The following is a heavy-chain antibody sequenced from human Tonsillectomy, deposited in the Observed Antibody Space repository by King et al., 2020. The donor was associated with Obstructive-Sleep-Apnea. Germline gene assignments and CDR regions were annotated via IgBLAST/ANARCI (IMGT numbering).Heavy chain of an antibody. V-gene: IGHV4-34*01. D-gene: IGHD3-10*01. J-gene: IGHJ6*02. CDR3: ARGRYYGSGSYYSSNYYYYGMDV. Sequence: VQLQQWGAGLLKPSETLSLTCAVYGGSFSGYYWSWIRQPPGKGLEGIGEINHSGSTNYNPSLKSRVTISVDTSKNQFSLKLSSVTAADTAVYYCARGRYYGSGSYYSSNYYYYGMDVWGQGTTVTVSS. CDR1: GGSFSGYY. CDR2: INHSGST.